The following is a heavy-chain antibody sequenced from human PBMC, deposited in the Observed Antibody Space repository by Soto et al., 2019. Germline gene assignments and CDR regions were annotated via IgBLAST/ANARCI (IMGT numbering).Heavy chain of an antibody. Sequence: GASVKVSCKASGYTFTSYGISWVRQAPGQGLEWMGWISAYNGNTNYAQKLQGRVTMTTDTSTSTAYMELRSMRSDDTAVYYCARDLCGRSTSCYNYYYYVDVWGKGTTVTVSS. J-gene: IGHJ6*03. D-gene: IGHD2-2*02. CDR1: GYTFTSYG. CDR2: ISAYNGNT. V-gene: IGHV1-18*01. CDR3: ARDLCGRSTSCYNYYYYVDV.